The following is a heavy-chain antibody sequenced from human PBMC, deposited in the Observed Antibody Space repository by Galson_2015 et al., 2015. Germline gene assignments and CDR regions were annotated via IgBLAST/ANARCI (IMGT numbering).Heavy chain of an antibody. CDR1: GFTFSSYA. D-gene: IGHD5-24*01. J-gene: IGHJ4*02. V-gene: IGHV3-23*01. CDR2: ISGSAEST. CDR3: AKRDGYNRDFGY. Sequence: SLRLSCAASGFTFSSYAMSWVRQAPGEGLECVSTISGSAESTYYTDSVKGRFTISRDNSKNTLYLQMNSLRAEDTAVYFCAKRDGYNRDFGYWGQGTLVTVSS.